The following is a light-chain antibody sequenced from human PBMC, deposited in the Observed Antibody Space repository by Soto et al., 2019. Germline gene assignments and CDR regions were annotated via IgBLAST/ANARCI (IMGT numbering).Light chain of an antibody. Sequence: QSVLTQPASVSGSPRQSITISCTGTSSDIGSYNLVSWYQKHPDKAPKLIIYEVSERPSGVSNRFSGSKFGNTASLTISGLQAEDEADYYCSSYSSSATPYVFGTGTKVTVL. V-gene: IGLV2-14*02. CDR3: SSYSSSATPYV. J-gene: IGLJ1*01. CDR2: EVS. CDR1: SSDIGSYNL.